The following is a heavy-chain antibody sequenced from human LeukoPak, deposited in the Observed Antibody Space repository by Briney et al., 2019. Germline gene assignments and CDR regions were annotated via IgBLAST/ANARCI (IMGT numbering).Heavy chain of an antibody. Sequence: ASVNVSCKASGYTFTGYHMHWVRQAPGQGPEWMGWINPNSGDTYYAQKFQGRVTMTRDTSISTAYMELSRLRSDDTAVYYCARGGVLQLTNFDYWGQGTLVTVSS. V-gene: IGHV1-2*02. CDR3: ARGGVLQLTNFDY. CDR1: GYTFTGYH. CDR2: INPNSGDT. J-gene: IGHJ4*02. D-gene: IGHD6-6*01.